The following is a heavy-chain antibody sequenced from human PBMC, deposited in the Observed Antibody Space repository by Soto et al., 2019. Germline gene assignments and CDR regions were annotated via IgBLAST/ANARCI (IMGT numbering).Heavy chain of an antibody. Sequence: GGSLRLSCAASGFTFSSYAMSWVRQAPGKGLEWVSAISGSGGSTYYAGSVKGRFTISRDNSKNTLYLQMNSLRAEDTAVYYCAKDSVGYCSSTSCKAFDYWGQGTLVTVSS. J-gene: IGHJ4*02. CDR1: GFTFSSYA. CDR2: ISGSGGST. D-gene: IGHD2-2*01. V-gene: IGHV3-23*01. CDR3: AKDSVGYCSSTSCKAFDY.